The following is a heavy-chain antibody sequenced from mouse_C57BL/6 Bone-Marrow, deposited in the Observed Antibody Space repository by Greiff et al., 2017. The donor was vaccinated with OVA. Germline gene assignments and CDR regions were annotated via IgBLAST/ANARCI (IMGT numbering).Heavy chain of an antibody. V-gene: IGHV1-64*01. D-gene: IGHD1-1*01. J-gene: IGHJ2*01. CDR1: GYTFTSYW. CDR2: IHPNSGST. CDR3: APYYYGSRVDY. Sequence: VQLQQPGAELVKPGASVKLSCKASGYTFTSYWMHWVKQRPGQGLEWIGMIHPNSGSTNYNEKFKSKATLTVDKSSSTAYMQLSSLTSEDSAVYYCAPYYYGSRVDYWGQGTTLTVSS.